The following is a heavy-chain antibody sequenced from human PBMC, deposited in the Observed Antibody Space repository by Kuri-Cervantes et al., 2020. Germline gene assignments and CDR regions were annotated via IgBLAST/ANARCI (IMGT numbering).Heavy chain of an antibody. CDR3: ARSRRVELWKGFDY. CDR2: MNPNSGNT. V-gene: IGHV1-8*01. J-gene: IGHJ4*02. D-gene: IGHD1-7*01. CDR1: GGTFSSYS. Sequence: ASVKVSCKAPGGTFSSYSINWVRQATGQGLEWMGWMNPNSGNTGYAQKFQGRVTMTRNTSISTAYMELSSLRSEDTAVYYCARSRRVELWKGFDYWGQGTLVTVSS.